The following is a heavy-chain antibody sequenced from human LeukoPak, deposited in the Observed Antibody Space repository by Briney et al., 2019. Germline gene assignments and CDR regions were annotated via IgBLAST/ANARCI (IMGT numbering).Heavy chain of an antibody. V-gene: IGHV1-2*02. CDR2: INPNSGGT. Sequence: ASVKVSCKASGYTFTGYYMHWVRQAPGQGLEWMGWINPNSGGTNYAQKFQGRVTMTRDTSISTAYMELSRLRSDDTAVYYCARSPVESSALGYWGQGTLVTVSS. CDR1: GYTFTGYY. D-gene: IGHD3-10*01. J-gene: IGHJ4*02. CDR3: ARSPVESSALGY.